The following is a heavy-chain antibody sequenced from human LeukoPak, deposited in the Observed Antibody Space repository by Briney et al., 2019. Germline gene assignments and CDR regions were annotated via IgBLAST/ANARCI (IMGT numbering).Heavy chain of an antibody. CDR1: GFTFDDYA. V-gene: IGHV3-9*01. D-gene: IGHD2-2*02. CDR2: ISWNSGSI. J-gene: IGHJ6*03. Sequence: GGSLRLSCAASGFTFDDYAMHWVRQAPGKGLEWVSGISWNSGSIVYADSVKGRFTISGDNAKNALRLQMNSLRAEDTALYYCAKQGGDIVVVPAAIRYYFYYYMDVWGKGTTVTVSS. CDR3: AKQGGDIVVVPAAIRYYFYYYMDV.